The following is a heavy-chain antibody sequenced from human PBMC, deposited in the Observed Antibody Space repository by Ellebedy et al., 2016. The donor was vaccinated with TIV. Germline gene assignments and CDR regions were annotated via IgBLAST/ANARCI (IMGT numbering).Heavy chain of an antibody. CDR1: GFAYGGFA. Sequence: GESLKISCAASGFAYGGFAMNWVRQAPGKGLEWISSISYNGGEVFYADSVKGRFTISRDNAMNSLYLHINRLRAEDTAVYYCARFSRGAPFADYLYFMDVWGKGITVIVSS. CDR3: ARFSRGAPFADYLYFMDV. D-gene: IGHD3-10*01. J-gene: IGHJ6*03. CDR2: ISYNGGEV. V-gene: IGHV3-21*01.